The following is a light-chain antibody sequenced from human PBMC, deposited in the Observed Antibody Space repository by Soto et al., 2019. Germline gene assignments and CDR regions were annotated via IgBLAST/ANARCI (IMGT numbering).Light chain of an antibody. CDR1: QSVSSNY. J-gene: IGKJ2*01. V-gene: IGKV3-20*01. CDR2: GAS. CDR3: QQYGSSRPYT. Sequence: EIVLTQSPGTLSLSPGERATLSCRASQSVSSNYLAWYQQKPGQAPRLLIYGASSRATGIPDRFSASGSGTDFTLTISRLEPEDSAVYHCQQYGSSRPYTFGQGTKLAIK.